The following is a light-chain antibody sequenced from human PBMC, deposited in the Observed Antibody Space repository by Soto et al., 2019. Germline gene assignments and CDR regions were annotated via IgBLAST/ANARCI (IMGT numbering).Light chain of an antibody. Sequence: DIQLTQSPSFLSASVGDRVSITCRASQGITSFLAWYQQIPGKAPKLLLYTASPLQSGVPPRFSGSGSGKEFTLTISSLQPEDSGTCYCQQLNSYPLTFGGGTRVAIK. CDR2: TAS. V-gene: IGKV1-9*01. CDR3: QQLNSYPLT. CDR1: QGITSF. J-gene: IGKJ4*01.